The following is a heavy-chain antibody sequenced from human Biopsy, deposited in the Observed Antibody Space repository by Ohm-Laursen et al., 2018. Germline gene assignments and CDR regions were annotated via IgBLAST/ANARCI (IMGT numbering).Heavy chain of an antibody. CDR3: ARSLLMASLNWFDP. Sequence: TLSLTCAVSGDSISNDYWSWIRQSAGQGLEWIGRIHTSGSTNHNLSLKSRVSISVDTSKNQFSLELSSVTAADTAVYFCARSLLMASLNWFDPWGQGTLVTVTS. CDR2: IHTSGST. CDR1: GDSISNDY. D-gene: IGHD5-24*01. V-gene: IGHV4-4*07. J-gene: IGHJ5*02.